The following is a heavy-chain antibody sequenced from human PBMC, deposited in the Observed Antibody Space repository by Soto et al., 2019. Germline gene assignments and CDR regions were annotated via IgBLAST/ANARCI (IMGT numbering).Heavy chain of an antibody. D-gene: IGHD3-22*01. CDR2: IYYSGST. V-gene: IGHV4-30-4*01. CDR1: GGSISSGDYY. Sequence: NPSETLSLTCTVSGGSISSGDYYWSWIRQPPGKGLEWIGYIYYSGSTYYNPSLKSRVTISVDTSKNQFSLKLSSVTAADTAVYYCARAPQYYYDSSGYYYAAFDIWGQGTMVTVSS. CDR3: ARAPQYYYDSSGYYYAAFDI. J-gene: IGHJ3*02.